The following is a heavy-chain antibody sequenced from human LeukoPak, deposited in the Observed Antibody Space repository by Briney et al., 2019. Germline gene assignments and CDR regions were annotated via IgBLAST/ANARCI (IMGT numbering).Heavy chain of an antibody. CDR2: INPNSGGT. D-gene: IGHD5-18*01. Sequence: ASVKVSCKASGYTFTGYYMHWVRQAPGQGLEWMGWINPNSGGTNYAQKFQGRVTMTRDTSTSTVYMELSSLRSEDTAVYYCARNLRGTALDYWGQGTLVTVSS. CDR1: GYTFTGYY. J-gene: IGHJ4*02. V-gene: IGHV1-2*02. CDR3: ARNLRGTALDY.